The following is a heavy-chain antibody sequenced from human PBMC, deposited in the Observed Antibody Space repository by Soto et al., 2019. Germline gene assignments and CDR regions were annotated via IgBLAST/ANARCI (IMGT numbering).Heavy chain of an antibody. CDR1: GFMFDDYA. CDR3: AGGRGPGLDYMDV. V-gene: IGHV3-9*01. CDR2: INWNSGSI. J-gene: IGHJ6*03. Sequence: EVQLVESGGSLVQPGRSLRLSCAVSGFMFDDYAMHWVRQGPGKGLEWVSGINWNSGSIGYAASVKGRFTISRDNAKKSLYLQMNSLRGEDTALYYCAGGRGPGLDYMDVWGKGTTVTVSS. D-gene: IGHD6-6*01.